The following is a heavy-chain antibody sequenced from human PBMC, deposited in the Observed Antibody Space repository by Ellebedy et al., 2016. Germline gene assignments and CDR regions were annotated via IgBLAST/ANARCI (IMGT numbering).Heavy chain of an antibody. CDR2: MSYSGNT. Sequence: SETLSLXXAVSDGSISSSPYYWGWIRQPPGKGLEFIATMSYSGNTNHNPSLKTRVTVSLDTSTNHFSLKLTSVTAADTAIYFCVADSNNWGPVFHSWGQGILVTVSS. V-gene: IGHV4-39*07. CDR1: DGSISSSPYY. D-gene: IGHD1-1*01. J-gene: IGHJ4*02. CDR3: VADSNNWGPVFHS.